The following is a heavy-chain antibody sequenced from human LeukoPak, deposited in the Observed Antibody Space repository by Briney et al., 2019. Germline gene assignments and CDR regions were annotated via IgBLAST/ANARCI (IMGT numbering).Heavy chain of an antibody. CDR2: IYNTGDT. J-gene: IGHJ6*03. Sequence: SETLSLTCTVSGGSVRSYYWSWVRQPPGKRLEWLGYIYNTGDTNYNPSLNSRVTISVDTSKNQFSLNLSSVTAADTAVYYCARRHHYYYYMDVWGKGTTVTVTS. V-gene: IGHV4-4*09. CDR3: ARRHHYYYYMDV. CDR1: GGSVRSYY.